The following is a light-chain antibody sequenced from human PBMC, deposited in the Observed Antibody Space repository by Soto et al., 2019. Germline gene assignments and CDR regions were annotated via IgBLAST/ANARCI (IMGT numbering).Light chain of an antibody. Sequence: EIVLTQSPATLSLPPGERATLSCRASQSVSSYLAWYQQKPGQAPRLLIYDASNRATGIPARFSGSGSGTEFTLTLNSLQSEDFAVYYCQQYNNWPRTFGQGTKVDIK. J-gene: IGKJ1*01. CDR2: DAS. CDR1: QSVSSY. V-gene: IGKV3-11*01. CDR3: QQYNNWPRT.